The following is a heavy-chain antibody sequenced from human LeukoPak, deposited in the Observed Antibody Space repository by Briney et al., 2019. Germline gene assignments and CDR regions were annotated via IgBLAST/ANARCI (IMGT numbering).Heavy chain of an antibody. V-gene: IGHV3-53*01. D-gene: IGHD1-26*01. Sequence: GGPLRLSCTASGFTISDNYMSWVRQAPGKGLEWVSVMYSGGLTYYLDSVKGRFSTSRDNAKNTLFLQMNSLRVEDTAVYYCARELGSTRSFDYWGQGTLVTVSS. J-gene: IGHJ4*02. CDR1: GFTISDNY. CDR2: MYSGGLT. CDR3: ARELGSTRSFDY.